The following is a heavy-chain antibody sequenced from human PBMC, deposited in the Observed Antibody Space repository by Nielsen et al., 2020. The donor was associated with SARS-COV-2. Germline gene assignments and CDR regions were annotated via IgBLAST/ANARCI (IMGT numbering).Heavy chain of an antibody. CDR2: IYYSGST. D-gene: IGHD3-22*01. CDR1: GGSISSGGYY. Sequence: SETLSLTCTVSGGSISSGGYYWSWIRQHPGKGLEWIGYIYYSGSTHYNPSLKSRVTISVDTSKNQFSLKLSSVTAADTAVYYCARGAITMIVVVRGWFDPWGQGTLVTVSS. CDR3: ARGAITMIVVVRGWFDP. V-gene: IGHV4-31*03. J-gene: IGHJ5*02.